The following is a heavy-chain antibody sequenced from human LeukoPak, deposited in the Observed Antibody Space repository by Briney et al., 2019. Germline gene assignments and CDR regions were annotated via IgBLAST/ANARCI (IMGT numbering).Heavy chain of an antibody. Sequence: PSETLSLTCTVSGASISSSNYYWGWIRQPPGRGLEWIGSVHYSGSTYYNPSLKSRVTMSVDTSKNQFSLRLSSVTASDTAVYYCARHSLGYNWFDPWGQGTLVTVSS. CDR3: ARHSLGYNWFDP. CDR1: GASISSSNYY. CDR2: VHYSGST. J-gene: IGHJ5*02. V-gene: IGHV4-39*01. D-gene: IGHD3-16*01.